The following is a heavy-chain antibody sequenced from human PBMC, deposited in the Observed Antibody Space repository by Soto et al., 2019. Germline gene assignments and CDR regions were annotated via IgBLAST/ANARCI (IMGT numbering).Heavy chain of an antibody. CDR1: GDSDSSNSAA. V-gene: IGHV6-1*01. CDR2: TYYRSKWYN. J-gene: IGHJ6*02. D-gene: IGHD2-2*01. CDR3: ARLGYFSSTSCCGGGIDV. Sequence: SQTLSLTCAISGDSDSSNSAAWKWIRQSPARGVEWLGRTYYRSKWYNDYAVSVKSRITINPDTSKNQVSLQLNSVTPEDTAVYYCARLGYFSSTSCCGGGIDVWGQGTTVTRLL.